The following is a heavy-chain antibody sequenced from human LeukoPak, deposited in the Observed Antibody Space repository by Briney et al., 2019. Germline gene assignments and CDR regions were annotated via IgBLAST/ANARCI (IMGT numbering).Heavy chain of an antibody. J-gene: IGHJ4*02. CDR3: ARESYYYDSSGYYLVDY. CDR2: ISSSGSTI. D-gene: IGHD3-22*01. Sequence: GGSLRLSCAASGFTFNSYEMNWVRRAPGKGLEWVSYISSSGSTIYYADSVKGRFTISRDNAKNSLYLQMNSLRAEDTAVYYCARESYYYDSSGYYLVDYWGQGTLVTVSS. CDR1: GFTFNSYE. V-gene: IGHV3-48*03.